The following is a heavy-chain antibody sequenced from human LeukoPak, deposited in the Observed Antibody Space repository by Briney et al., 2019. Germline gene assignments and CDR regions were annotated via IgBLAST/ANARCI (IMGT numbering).Heavy chain of an antibody. CDR2: IYYSGST. D-gene: IGHD3-10*01. CDR3: ARTEFITMVRGVIDY. V-gene: IGHV4-30-4*07. CDR1: GGSISSGGYS. J-gene: IGHJ4*02. Sequence: SQTLSLTCAVSGGSISSGGYSWSWIRQPPGKGLEWIGYIYYSGSTYYNPSLKSRVTISVDTSKNQFSLKLSSVTAADTAVYYCARTEFITMVRGVIDYWGQGTLVTVSS.